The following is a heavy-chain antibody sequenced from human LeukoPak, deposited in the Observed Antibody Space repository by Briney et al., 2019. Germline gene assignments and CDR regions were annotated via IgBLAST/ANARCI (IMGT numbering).Heavy chain of an antibody. CDR2: ISSSSSYI. V-gene: IGHV3-21*01. J-gene: IGHJ4*02. CDR3: AKEDYYDSSGYFDY. D-gene: IGHD3-22*01. CDR1: GFTFSSYS. Sequence: GGSLRLSCAASGFTFSSYSMNWVRQAPGKGLEWVSSISSSSSYIYYADSVKGRFTISRDNAKNSLYLQMNSLRAEDTAVYYCAKEDYYDSSGYFDYWGQGTLVTVSS.